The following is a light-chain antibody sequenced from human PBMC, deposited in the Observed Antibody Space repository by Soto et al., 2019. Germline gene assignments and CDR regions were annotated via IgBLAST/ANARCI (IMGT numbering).Light chain of an antibody. CDR1: QSVSNSY. Sequence: EIVLTQSPGTLSLSPGQRATLSCRASQSVSNSYLAWYQQKPGLAPRLLIYDASSRATGIPDRFSGSGSGTDFTLTINRLEPEDFAVYSCQQYGSSPLTFGGGTKVDIK. CDR2: DAS. J-gene: IGKJ4*01. V-gene: IGKV3D-20*01. CDR3: QQYGSSPLT.